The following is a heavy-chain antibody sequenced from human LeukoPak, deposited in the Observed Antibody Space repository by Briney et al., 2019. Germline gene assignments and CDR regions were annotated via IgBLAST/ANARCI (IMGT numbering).Heavy chain of an antibody. CDR3: AKASSIRAPGDY. CDR1: GFTFSSYG. V-gene: IGHV3-30*02. D-gene: IGHD2-21*01. CDR2: IRYDGSNK. Sequence: GGSLRLSCAASGFTFSSYGMHWVRQAPGKGLEWVAFIRYDGSNKYYADSVKGRFTISRDNSKNTLYLQMNCLRAEDTAVYYCAKASSIRAPGDYWGQGTLVTVSA. J-gene: IGHJ4*02.